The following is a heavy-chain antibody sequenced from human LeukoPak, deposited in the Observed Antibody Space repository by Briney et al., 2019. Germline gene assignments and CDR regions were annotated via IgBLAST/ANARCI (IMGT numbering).Heavy chain of an antibody. CDR2: INHSGST. CDR1: GGSFSGYH. J-gene: IGHJ5*02. Sequence: SETLSLTCAVYGGSFSGYHWSWIRQPPGKGLEWIGEINHSGSTNYNPSLKSRVTISVDTSKNQFSLKLRSVTAADTAVYYCARLKRGIFGVVIGPFDPWGQGTLVTVSS. D-gene: IGHD3-3*01. V-gene: IGHV4-34*01. CDR3: ARLKRGIFGVVIGPFDP.